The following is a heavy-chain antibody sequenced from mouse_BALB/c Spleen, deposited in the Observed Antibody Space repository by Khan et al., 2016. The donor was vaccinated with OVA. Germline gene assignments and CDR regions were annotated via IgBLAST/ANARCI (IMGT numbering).Heavy chain of an antibody. CDR2: INTYYGDV. Sequence: QIQLVQSGAELVRPGVSVKISCKGSGYTFTDFTMHWVKQSHAKSLEWIGVINTYYGDVTYNQKFKGKATMTVDKSSSTAYMKLARLTSEDSAIDYCTRGGGSRFAYWGQGTLVTVSA. J-gene: IGHJ3*01. CDR1: GYTFTDFT. V-gene: IGHV1S137*01. CDR3: TRGGGSRFAY.